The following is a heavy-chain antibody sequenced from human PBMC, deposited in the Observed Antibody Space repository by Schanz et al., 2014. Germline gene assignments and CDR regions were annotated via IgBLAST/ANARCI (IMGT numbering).Heavy chain of an antibody. J-gene: IGHJ5*02. CDR2: VIPILGVT. Sequence: QVHLVQSGAEVKKPGSSVKVSCKASGGTFSSDTFSWVRQAPGQGLEWMGRVIPILGVTHYAQKFQGRVTITADKSTTTAYMELNSLNSDDTAVYYCATLDYADSVSWGQGTLVIVSS. V-gene: IGHV1-69*02. D-gene: IGHD4-17*01. CDR1: GGTFSSDT. CDR3: ATLDYADSVS.